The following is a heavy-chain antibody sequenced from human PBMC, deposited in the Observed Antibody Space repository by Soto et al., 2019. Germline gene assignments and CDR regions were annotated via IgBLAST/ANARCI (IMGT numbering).Heavy chain of an antibody. D-gene: IGHD3-9*01. CDR2: INHSGST. CDR3: ARFGAKRIWTGYYTSPSPNFDY. CDR1: GGSLSGYY. V-gene: IGHV4-34*01. Sequence: SETLSLTCAVYGGSLSGYYWSWIRQPPGKGLEWIGEINHSGSTNYNPSLKSRVTISVDTSKNQFSLKLSSVTAADTAVYYCARFGAKRIWTGYYTSPSPNFDYWGQGTLVTVSS. J-gene: IGHJ4*02.